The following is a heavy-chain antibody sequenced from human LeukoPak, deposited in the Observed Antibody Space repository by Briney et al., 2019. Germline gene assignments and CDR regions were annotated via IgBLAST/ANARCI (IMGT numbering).Heavy chain of an antibody. Sequence: PGGSLRLSCAASGFTFSDYYMSWIRQAPGKGLEWVSYISSSGSTIYYADSVKGRFTISRDNAKNSLYLQMNSLRAEDTAVYYYAPRAPYYYDSSGYYYGWGQGTLVTVSS. CDR1: GFTFSDYY. D-gene: IGHD3-22*01. J-gene: IGHJ4*02. V-gene: IGHV3-11*04. CDR3: APRAPYYYDSSGYYYG. CDR2: ISSSGSTI.